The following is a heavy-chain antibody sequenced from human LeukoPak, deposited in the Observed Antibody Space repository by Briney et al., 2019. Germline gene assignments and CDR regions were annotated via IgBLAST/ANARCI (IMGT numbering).Heavy chain of an antibody. CDR1: GFTFSDYW. CDR2: IKLDGSEI. CDR3: VRGGFTFDN. J-gene: IGHJ4*02. Sequence: PGGSLRLSCAASGFTFSDYWMSWVRQAPGKGLEWVANIKLDGSEIYYVGSVKGRFTISRDNAQNSVYLQMNSLRGEDAAIYYCVRGGFTFDNWGQGTLVTVSS. V-gene: IGHV3-7*01. D-gene: IGHD3-10*01.